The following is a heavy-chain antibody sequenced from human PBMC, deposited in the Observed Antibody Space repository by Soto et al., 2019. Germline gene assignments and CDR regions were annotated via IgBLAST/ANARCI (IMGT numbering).Heavy chain of an antibody. CDR2: ISAYNGNT. Sequence: ASVKVSCKASGYTFTSYGISWVRQAPGQGLEWMGWISAYNGNTNYAQKIQGRVTMTTDTSTSTAYMELRSLRSDDTAVYYCARSPAPTIFGVVTQGYFDYWGQGTLVTVSS. J-gene: IGHJ4*02. D-gene: IGHD3-3*01. CDR1: GYTFTSYG. V-gene: IGHV1-18*01. CDR3: ARSPAPTIFGVVTQGYFDY.